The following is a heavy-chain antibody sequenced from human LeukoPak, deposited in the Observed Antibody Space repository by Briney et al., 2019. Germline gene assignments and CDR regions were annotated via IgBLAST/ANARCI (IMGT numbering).Heavy chain of an antibody. Sequence: SETLSLTCTVSGGSISSGGYYWSWIRQPPGKGLEWIGYIYHSGSTYYNPSLKSRVTISVDRSKNQFSLKLSSVTAADTAVYYCARVIRGCYDYWGQGTLVTVSS. J-gene: IGHJ4*02. CDR2: IYHSGST. CDR1: GGSISSGGYY. CDR3: ARVIRGCYDY. D-gene: IGHD4/OR15-4a*01. V-gene: IGHV4-30-2*01.